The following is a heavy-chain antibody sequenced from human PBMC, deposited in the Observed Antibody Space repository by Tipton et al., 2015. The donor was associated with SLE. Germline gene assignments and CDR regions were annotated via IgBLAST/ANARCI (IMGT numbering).Heavy chain of an antibody. V-gene: IGHV4-39*07. CDR1: GGSISSSTYY. D-gene: IGHD1-26*01. J-gene: IGHJ4*02. Sequence: TLSLTCTVSGGSISSSTYYWGWIRQAPGKGLEWIGGIFSSGNTYYNPSLKSRVTISVDTSKNQFSLKLSSVTAADTAVYYCARRSGSLLDYWGQGTLVTVSS. CDR3: ARRSGSLLDY. CDR2: IFSSGNT.